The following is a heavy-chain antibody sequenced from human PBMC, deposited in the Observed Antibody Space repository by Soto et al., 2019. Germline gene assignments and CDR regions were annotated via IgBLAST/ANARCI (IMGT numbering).Heavy chain of an antibody. V-gene: IGHV3-23*01. CDR2: ISGSGVST. CDR3: AKGYDILTGYYNGPHYYYYYYMDV. Sequence: PGGSLRLSCAASGFTFSSYAMSWVRQAPGTGLEWVTAISGSGVSTYYADSVKGRFTISRDNSKNTLYLQMNSLRAEDTAVYYCAKGYDILTGYYNGPHYYYYYYMDVWGKGTTVTVSS. J-gene: IGHJ6*03. D-gene: IGHD3-9*01. CDR1: GFTFSSYA.